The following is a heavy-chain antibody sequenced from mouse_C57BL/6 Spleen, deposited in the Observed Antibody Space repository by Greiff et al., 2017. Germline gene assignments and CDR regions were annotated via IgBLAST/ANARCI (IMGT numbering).Heavy chain of an antibody. CDR2: IYPGSGNT. J-gene: IGHJ4*01. CDR3: ARDDYDDGYAMDY. V-gene: IGHV1-76*01. CDR1: GYTSTDYY. D-gene: IGHD2-4*01. Sequence: QVQLQQSGAELVRPGASVKLSCKASGYTSTDYYINWVKQRPGQGLEWIARIYPGSGNTYYNEKFKGKATLTAEKSSSTAYMQLSSLTSEDSAVYFCARDDYDDGYAMDYWGQGTSVTVSS.